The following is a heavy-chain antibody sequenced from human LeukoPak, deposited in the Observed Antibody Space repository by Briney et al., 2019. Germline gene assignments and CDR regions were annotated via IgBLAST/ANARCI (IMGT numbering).Heavy chain of an antibody. CDR3: ARNSGGRRYYFTE. V-gene: IGHV3-33*01. D-gene: IGHD3-10*01. CDR1: GFIFSNSG. CDR2: IYTDGSTK. J-gene: IGHJ4*02. Sequence: GGSLRLSCAASGFIFSNSGMHWVRQAPGKGLEWVTVIYTDGSTKYYADSVKGRFTISRDNSQNTLYLQMNSLRAEDAAVYYCARNSGGRRYYFTEWGQGTQVTVSS.